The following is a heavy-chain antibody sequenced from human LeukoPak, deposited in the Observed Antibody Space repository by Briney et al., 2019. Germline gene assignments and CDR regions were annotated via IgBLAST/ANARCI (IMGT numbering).Heavy chain of an antibody. J-gene: IGHJ4*02. V-gene: IGHV3-30*02. D-gene: IGHD6-19*01. CDR2: IRYDGSNK. Sequence: SGGSLRLSCAASGVTFSSYGMHWVRQAPGKGLEWVAFIRYDGSNKYYADSVKGRFTISRDNSKNTLYLQMNSLRAEDTAVYYCAKESAEYSSGWSVYWGQGTLVTVSS. CDR3: AKESAEYSSGWSVY. CDR1: GVTFSSYG.